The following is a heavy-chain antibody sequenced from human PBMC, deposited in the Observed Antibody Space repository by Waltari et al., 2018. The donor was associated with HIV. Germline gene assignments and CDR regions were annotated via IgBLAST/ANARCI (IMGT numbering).Heavy chain of an antibody. CDR3: ARDRVRVPAAKTRTTNGMDV. V-gene: IGHV4-59*01. CDR2: IYYSGST. CDR1: GGSISSYY. D-gene: IGHD2-2*01. Sequence: QVQLQESGPGLVKPSETLSLTCTVSGGSISSYYWSWIRQPPGKGLEWIGYIYYSGSTNYNPSLKSRVTISVDTSKNQFSLKLSSVTAADTAVYYCARDRVRVPAAKTRTTNGMDVWGQGTTVTVSS. J-gene: IGHJ6*02.